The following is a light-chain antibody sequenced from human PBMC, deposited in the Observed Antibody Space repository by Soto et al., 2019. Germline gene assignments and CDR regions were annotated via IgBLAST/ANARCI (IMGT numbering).Light chain of an antibody. Sequence: DIVMIQSPLALPVTPGEPASISCRSSQSLLHSNGYNYLDWYLQQPGQSPQLLIFLGSNRASGVPDRFSGSGSGIDFTLKISRVEAWDVGIYYCMQSLQAPQLTFGGGTRVEIK. J-gene: IGKJ4*01. V-gene: IGKV2-28*01. CDR1: QSLLHSNGYNY. CDR2: LGS. CDR3: MQSLQAPQLT.